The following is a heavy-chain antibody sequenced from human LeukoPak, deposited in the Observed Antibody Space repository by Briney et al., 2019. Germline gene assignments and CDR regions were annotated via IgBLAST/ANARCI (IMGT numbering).Heavy chain of an antibody. CDR3: AKDAPNLLYYFDH. CDR2: IWDDGSDK. D-gene: IGHD2-15*01. CDR1: GFPFSNLR. Sequence: PGGSLRLSCGASGFPFSNLRMLCARQAPGKGLEWVASIWDDGSDKYSADSVRGRFTISRDNSRNTLFLQVNSLRPEDTAVYYCAKDAPNLLYYFDHWAKGDRVTVSS. V-gene: IGHV3-30*02. J-gene: IGHJ4*02.